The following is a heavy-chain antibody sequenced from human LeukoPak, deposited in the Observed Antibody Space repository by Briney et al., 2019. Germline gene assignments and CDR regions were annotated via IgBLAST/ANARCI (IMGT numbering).Heavy chain of an antibody. Sequence: ASVKVSCKASGYTFTGYYMHWVRQAPGQGLEWMGWINPNSGGTNYAQKFQGRVTMTRDTSISTAYMELRSLRSDDTAVYYCARDLRYFDWDRGYYFDYWGQGTLVTVSS. CDR3: ARDLRYFDWDRGYYFDY. CDR1: GYTFTGYY. CDR2: INPNSGGT. J-gene: IGHJ4*02. V-gene: IGHV1-2*02. D-gene: IGHD3-9*01.